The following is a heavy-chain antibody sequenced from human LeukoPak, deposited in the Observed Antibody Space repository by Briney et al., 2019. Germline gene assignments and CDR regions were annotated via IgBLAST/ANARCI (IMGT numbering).Heavy chain of an antibody. CDR2: IIPIFGTA. CDR3: ARVPRTTYYYDSSSEY. J-gene: IGHJ4*02. D-gene: IGHD3-22*01. CDR1: GDTFSSYA. V-gene: IGHV1-69*05. Sequence: ASVKVSCKASGDTFSSYAISWVRQAPGQGLEWMGRIIPIFGTANYAQKFQGRVTITTDESTSTAYMELSSLRSEDTAVYYCARVPRTTYYYDSSSEYWGQGTLVTVSS.